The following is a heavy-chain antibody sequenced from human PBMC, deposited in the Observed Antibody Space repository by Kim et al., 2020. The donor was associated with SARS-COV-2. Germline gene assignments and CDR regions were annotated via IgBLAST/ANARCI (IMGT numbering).Heavy chain of an antibody. CDR1: GFTFSSYD. CDR3: ARGDILTGFFIPPFYDGMDV. V-gene: IGHV3-13*01. J-gene: IGHJ6*02. D-gene: IGHD3-9*01. Sequence: GGSLRLSCAASGFTFSSYDMHWVRQATGKGLEWVSAIGTAGDTYYPGSVTGRFTISRENAKNSLNLLMNSLRAGDTAVDYCARGDILTGFFIPPFYDGMDVWGQGTPVTVSS. CDR2: IGTAGDT.